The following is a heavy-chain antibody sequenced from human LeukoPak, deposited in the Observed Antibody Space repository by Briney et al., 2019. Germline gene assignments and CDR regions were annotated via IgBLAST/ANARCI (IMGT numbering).Heavy chain of an antibody. CDR3: ARLREIPVFGVVTKSTSYFDY. CDR2: IKQDRSEK. CDR1: GFTFTNYW. V-gene: IGHV3-7*01. D-gene: IGHD3-3*01. Sequence: GSLSLSCAASGFTFTNYWMSWVRQAPGKGLELVATIKQDRSEKYYVDSVKGRFTISRDNAKNSLYLQMNSLRAEDTAVYYCARLREIPVFGVVTKSTSYFDYWGQGTLVTVSS. J-gene: IGHJ4*02.